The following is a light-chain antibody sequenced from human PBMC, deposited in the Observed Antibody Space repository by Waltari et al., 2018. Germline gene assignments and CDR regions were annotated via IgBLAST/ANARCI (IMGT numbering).Light chain of an antibody. Sequence: EIVLTQSPAILSFSPGERATLPCRASQTVGTYLDWYQQRPGQSPRLLIYDASYRATGIPARFSGSGSETDFTLTISSLQPEDFAVYYCQQRRNWPLTFGGGTRVQI. CDR3: QQRRNWPLT. CDR2: DAS. V-gene: IGKV3-11*01. J-gene: IGKJ4*01. CDR1: QTVGTY.